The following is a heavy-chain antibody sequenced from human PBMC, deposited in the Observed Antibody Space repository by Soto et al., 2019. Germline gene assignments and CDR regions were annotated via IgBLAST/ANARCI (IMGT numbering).Heavy chain of an antibody. Sequence: ASVKVSCKASGYTFTGYYMHWVRQAPGQGLEWMGWINPNSGGTNYAQKFQGRVTMTRDTSISTAYMELSRLRSDDTAVYYCAREGDYDFWSGYSYYYYGMDVWGQGTTVTVS. CDR3: AREGDYDFWSGYSYYYYGMDV. V-gene: IGHV1-2*02. D-gene: IGHD3-3*01. J-gene: IGHJ6*02. CDR1: GYTFTGYY. CDR2: INPNSGGT.